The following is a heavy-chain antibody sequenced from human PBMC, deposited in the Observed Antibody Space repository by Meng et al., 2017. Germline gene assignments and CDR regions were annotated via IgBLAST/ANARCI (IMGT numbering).Heavy chain of an antibody. CDR1: GYTFTGYY. V-gene: IGHV1-2*06. CDR3: ASTEDPLNQWLGQDY. CDR2: INPNSGGT. J-gene: IGHJ4*02. D-gene: IGHD6-19*01. Sequence: QLQLGQSGAGVKKAEAAVKVSCKASGYTFTGYYMHWVRQAPGQGLEWMGRINPNSGGTNYAQKFQGRVTMTRDTSISTAYMELSRLRSDDTAVYYCASTEDPLNQWLGQDYWGQGTLVTVFS.